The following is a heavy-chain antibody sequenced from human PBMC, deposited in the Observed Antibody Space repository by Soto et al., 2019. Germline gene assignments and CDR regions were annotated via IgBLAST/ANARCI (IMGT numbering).Heavy chain of an antibody. D-gene: IGHD3-10*01. CDR3: ARVGPPVYFISTSCYSDYYGSGSYYRLDV. J-gene: IGHJ6*02. V-gene: IGHV4-4*02. CDR2: IYHSGST. Sequence: SETLSLTCAVSGGSISSSNWWSWVRQPPGKGLEWIGEIYHSGSTNYNPSLKSRVTISVDKSKNQFSLKLSSVTAADTAVYYCARVGPPVYFISTSCYSDYYGSGSYYRLDVWGQGTTVTVSS. CDR1: GGSISSSNW.